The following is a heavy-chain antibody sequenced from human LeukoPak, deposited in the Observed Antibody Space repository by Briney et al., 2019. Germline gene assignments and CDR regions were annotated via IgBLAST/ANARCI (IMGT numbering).Heavy chain of an antibody. CDR3: AKGKINHDGAFDI. Sequence: GGSLILSCAASGFNFDAYPMSWVRQAPGKGLEWVSSISDSGGSTHYAESVRGRFSLSRDNFEKTLHLQMNRLRAEDTAVYYCAKGKINHDGAFDIWGQGTRVIVAS. CDR1: GFNFDAYP. D-gene: IGHD1-14*01. CDR2: ISDSGGST. V-gene: IGHV3-23*01. J-gene: IGHJ3*02.